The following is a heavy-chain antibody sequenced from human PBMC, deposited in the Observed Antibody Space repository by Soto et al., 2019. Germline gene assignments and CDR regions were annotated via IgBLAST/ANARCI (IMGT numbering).Heavy chain of an antibody. CDR2: ISYDGKQT. J-gene: IGHJ2*01. Sequence: GGSLRLSCAASGFTFSAYWMHWVRQAPGKGLERVAVISYDGKQTYYADSVKGRFTISKDKSKRTLFLQMNSLRVDDPAVYYCARDGCGSNWYLDLWGRGTLVTVSS. V-gene: IGHV3-30*03. CDR3: ARDGCGSNWYLDL. CDR1: GFTFSAYW.